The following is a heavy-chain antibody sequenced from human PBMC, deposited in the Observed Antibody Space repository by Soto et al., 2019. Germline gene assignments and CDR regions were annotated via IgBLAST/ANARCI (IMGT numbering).Heavy chain of an antibody. CDR3: ARDSAAGTGYGMDV. V-gene: IGHV1-2*04. CDR1: GYTFTGYY. D-gene: IGHD6-13*01. Sequence: ASVKVSCKASGYTFTGYYMHWVRQAPGQGLEWMGWINPNSGGTNYAQKFQGWVTMTRDTSISTAYMELSRLRSDDTAAYYCARDSAAGTGYGMDVWGQGTTVTVSS. J-gene: IGHJ6*02. CDR2: INPNSGGT.